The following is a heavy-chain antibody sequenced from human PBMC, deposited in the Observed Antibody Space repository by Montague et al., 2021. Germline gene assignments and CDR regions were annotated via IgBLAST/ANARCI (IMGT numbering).Heavy chain of an antibody. CDR2: IFYSGNT. CDR3: ARAEDYYGSGSYLGFDY. V-gene: IGHV4-31*03. CDR1: GGSISSGDYY. Sequence: TLSLTCTVSGGSISSGDYYWSWIRQLPGKGLEWIGYIFYSGNTYYNPSLKSRVTISVDTSKNQFSLKLSSVTAADTAVYYCARAEDYYGSGSYLGFDYWGQGTLVTVSS. J-gene: IGHJ4*02. D-gene: IGHD3-10*01.